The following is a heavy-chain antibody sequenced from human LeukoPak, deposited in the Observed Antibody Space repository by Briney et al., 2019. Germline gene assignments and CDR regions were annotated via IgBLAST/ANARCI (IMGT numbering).Heavy chain of an antibody. CDR3: ARVSRDYSSSSRGWFDP. CDR1: GFTFSSSW. Sequence: GGSLRLSCAASGFTFSSSWMSWVRQAPGKGLEWVANIKHDGGEEYYMDSVKGRFTISRDNAKNSLYLQMSSLRAEDTAVYYCARVSRDYSSSSRGWFDPWGQGTLSPSPQ. J-gene: IGHJ5*02. D-gene: IGHD6-6*01. V-gene: IGHV3-7*01. CDR2: IKHDGGEE.